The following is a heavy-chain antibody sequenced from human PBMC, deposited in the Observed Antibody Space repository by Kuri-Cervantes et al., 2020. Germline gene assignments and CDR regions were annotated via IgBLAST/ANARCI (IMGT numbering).Heavy chain of an antibody. V-gene: IGHV4-34*01. CDR2: IIHSGST. D-gene: IGHD3-10*01. CDR3: ARGAPKRSMVRGVKEKAVDY. CDR1: GGSFGDDS. J-gene: IGHJ4*02. Sequence: SETLSLTCTVYGGSFGDDSYIWTRQPPGKGLEWIGEIIHSGSTNYNPSLKSRVTISVDTSKNQFSLKMSSVTAADTAVYYCARGAPKRSMVRGVKEKAVDYWGQGTLVTVSS.